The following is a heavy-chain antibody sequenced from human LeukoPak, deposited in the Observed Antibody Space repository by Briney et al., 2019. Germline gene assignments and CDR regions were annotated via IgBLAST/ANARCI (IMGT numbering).Heavy chain of an antibody. CDR3: ARVGHDTNSVAFDI. Sequence: AGGSLRLSCAASGFTFSSYDMHWVRQATGKGLEWVSAIGTAGDTYYPGSVKGRFTISRENAKNSLYLQMNSLRAGDTAVYYCARVGHDTNSVAFDIWGQGTMVTVSS. CDR1: GFTFSSYD. V-gene: IGHV3-13*01. D-gene: IGHD3-22*01. J-gene: IGHJ3*02. CDR2: IGTAGDT.